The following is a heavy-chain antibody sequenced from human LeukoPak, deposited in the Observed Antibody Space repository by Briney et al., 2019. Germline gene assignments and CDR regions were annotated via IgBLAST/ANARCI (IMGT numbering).Heavy chain of an antibody. CDR2: ISNSGATV. CDR3: ARGPRAYTSGWYYFDF. CDR1: GFTFSNHE. D-gene: IGHD6-19*01. V-gene: IGHV3-48*03. J-gene: IGHJ4*02. Sequence: GGSLRLSCAASGFTFSNHEMSWVRQAPGKGLEWLSYISNSGATVYYADSVKGRFSISRDNAKNSLDLQMTSLRAEDTGIYYCARGPRAYTSGWYYFDFWGRGTLVTVSS.